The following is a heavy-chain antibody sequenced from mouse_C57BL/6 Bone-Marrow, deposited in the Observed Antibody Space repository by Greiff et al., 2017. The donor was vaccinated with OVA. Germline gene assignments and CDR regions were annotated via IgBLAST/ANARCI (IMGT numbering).Heavy chain of an antibody. CDR2: INPGSGGT. J-gene: IGHJ4*01. D-gene: IGHD2-2*01. CDR1: GYAFTNYL. CDR3: ARSGSMVTTHYYAMDY. V-gene: IGHV1-54*01. Sequence: VQLQQSGAELVRPGTSVKVSCKASGYAFTNYLIEWVKQRPGQGLEWIGVINPGSGGTNYNEKFKGKATLTADKSSSTAYMQLSSLTSEDSAVYFCARSGSMVTTHYYAMDYWGQGTSVTVSS.